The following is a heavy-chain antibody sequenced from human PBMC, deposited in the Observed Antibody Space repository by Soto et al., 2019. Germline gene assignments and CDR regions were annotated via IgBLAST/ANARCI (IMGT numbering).Heavy chain of an antibody. J-gene: IGHJ6*02. V-gene: IGHV4-31*02. CDR3: ARDRELLKGDYYYGMDV. D-gene: IGHD3-10*01. CDR2: IYYSGST. CDR1: GGSSSSGGYY. Sequence: SETLPLTWTVSGGSSSSGGYYWSWIRKHPGKGLEWIGYIYYSGSTYYNPSLKSRVTISVDTSKNQFSLKLSSVTAADTAVYYCARDRELLKGDYYYGMDVWGQGTTVTVSS.